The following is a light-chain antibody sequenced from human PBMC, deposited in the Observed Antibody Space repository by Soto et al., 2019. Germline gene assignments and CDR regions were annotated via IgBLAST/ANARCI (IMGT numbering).Light chain of an antibody. Sequence: QSVLTQPPSASGTPGQRVTISCSGSSSNIGTYFVCWYQKLPGTAPKLLISSNNQRPSGVPDRFSGSKSGTSASLAISGLRSEDEADYYCAAWDDNLSGVVFGGGTQLTVL. CDR3: AAWDDNLSGVV. J-gene: IGLJ2*01. CDR1: SSNIGTYF. V-gene: IGLV1-47*02. CDR2: SNN.